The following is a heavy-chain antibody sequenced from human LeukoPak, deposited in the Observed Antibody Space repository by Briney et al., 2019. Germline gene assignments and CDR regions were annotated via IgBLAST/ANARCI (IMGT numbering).Heavy chain of an antibody. Sequence: PGGSLRLSCAASGFTFSSYAMSWVRQAPGKGLEWVSGISGSGGSTYYADSVKGRFTISRDNSKNTLYLQMNSLRAEDTAVYYCAKDGAGSQSYCSSTSCYVDYWGQGTLVTVSS. CDR1: GFTFSSYA. CDR3: AKDGAGSQSYCSSTSCYVDY. V-gene: IGHV3-23*01. J-gene: IGHJ4*02. D-gene: IGHD2-2*01. CDR2: ISGSGGST.